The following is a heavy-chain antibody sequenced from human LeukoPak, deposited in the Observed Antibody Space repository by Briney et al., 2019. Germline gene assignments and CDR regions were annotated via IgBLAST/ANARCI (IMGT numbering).Heavy chain of an antibody. D-gene: IGHD3-22*01. CDR2: INPNSGGT. CDR1: GYTFTGYY. V-gene: IGHV1-2*02. J-gene: IGHJ6*03. Sequence: ASVKVSCKASGYTFTGYYMHWVRQAPGQGLEWMGWINPNSGGTNYAQKFQGRVTMTRDTSISTAYMELSRLRSDDTAVYYCARDYYDSSLEDYYYMDVWGKGTTVTVSS. CDR3: ARDYYDSSLEDYYYMDV.